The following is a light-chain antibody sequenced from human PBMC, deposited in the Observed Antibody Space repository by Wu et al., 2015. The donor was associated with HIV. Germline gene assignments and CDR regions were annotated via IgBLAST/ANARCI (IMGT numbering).Light chain of an antibody. V-gene: IGKV3-11*01. Sequence: EIVLTQSPATLSLSPGERATLSCRASQSVSSYLAWYQQKPGQAPRLLISDASNRATGIPARFSGSGSGTGFTLTISSLEPEDFAVSYYXXXYRNGLTF. CDR1: QSVSSY. CDR3: XXXYRNGLT. CDR2: DAS. J-gene: IGKJ5*01.